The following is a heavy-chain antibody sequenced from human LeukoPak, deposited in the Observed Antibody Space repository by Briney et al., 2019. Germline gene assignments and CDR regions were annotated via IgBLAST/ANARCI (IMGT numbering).Heavy chain of an antibody. Sequence: GGSLRLSCAASGFTFSNAWMSWVRQAPGKGLEWVGRIKSKTDGGTTDYAAPVKGRFTISRDDSNNTLYLQMNSLKTEDTAVYYCTTRYYDILTGPDYWGQGTLVTVSS. CDR3: TTRYYDILTGPDY. CDR2: IKSKTDGGTT. J-gene: IGHJ4*02. CDR1: GFTFSNAW. D-gene: IGHD3-9*01. V-gene: IGHV3-15*01.